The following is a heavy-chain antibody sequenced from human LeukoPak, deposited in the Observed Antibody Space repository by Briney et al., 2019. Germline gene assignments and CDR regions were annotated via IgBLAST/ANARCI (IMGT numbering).Heavy chain of an antibody. CDR2: IYYSGST. V-gene: IGHV4-30-4*01. D-gene: IGHD3-3*01. Sequence: SQTLSLNCTVSGGSISSGDYYWSWIRQPPGKGLEWIGYIYYSGSTYYNPSLKSRVTISVDTSKNQFSLKLSSVTAADTAVYYCARGTGDFWSGYPYYFDYWGQGTLVTVSS. J-gene: IGHJ4*02. CDR1: GGSISSGDYY. CDR3: ARGTGDFWSGYPYYFDY.